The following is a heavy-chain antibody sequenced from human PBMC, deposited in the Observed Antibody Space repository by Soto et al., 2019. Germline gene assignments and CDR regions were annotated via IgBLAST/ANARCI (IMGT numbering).Heavy chain of an antibody. J-gene: IGHJ6*02. CDR2: IYYSGST. V-gene: IGHV4-39*01. D-gene: IGHD3-10*01. CDR3: ASNLWFGELLYRTTGPADV. Sequence: CTVSGGSISSSSYYWGWIRQPPGKGLEWIGSIYYSGSTYYNPSLKSRVTISVDTSKNQFSLKLSSVTAADTAVYYCASNLWFGELLYRTTGPADVWGQGTTVTVSS. CDR1: GGSISSSSYY.